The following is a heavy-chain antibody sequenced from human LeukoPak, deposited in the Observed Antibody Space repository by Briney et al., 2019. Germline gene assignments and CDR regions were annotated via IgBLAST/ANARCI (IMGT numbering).Heavy chain of an antibody. CDR1: GFTFSSYA. V-gene: IGHV3-30-3*01. CDR3: ARAGYSSGWYDGYFDY. D-gene: IGHD6-19*01. J-gene: IGHJ4*02. Sequence: GGSLRLSCAASGFTFSSYAMHWVRQAPGKGLEWVAVISYDGSNKYYADSVKGRFTISRDNSKNTLYLQMNSLRAEDTVVYYCARAGYSSGWYDGYFDYWGQGTLVTVSS. CDR2: ISYDGSNK.